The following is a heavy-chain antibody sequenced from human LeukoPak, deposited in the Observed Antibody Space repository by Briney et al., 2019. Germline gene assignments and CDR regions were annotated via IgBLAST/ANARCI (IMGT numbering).Heavy chain of an antibody. Sequence: GTSVKVSCKASGFTFTSSAMQWVRQARGQRFEWVGWIGVGSGNTNYAQKFQERVTITRHMSTSTAYMELSSLRSEDTAVYYCAAGNLSTSGSYYYYYYMDVWGKGTTVTVSS. V-gene: IGHV1-58*02. CDR2: IGVGSGNT. CDR3: AAGNLSTSGSYYYYYYMDV. D-gene: IGHD1-26*01. CDR1: GFTFTSSA. J-gene: IGHJ6*03.